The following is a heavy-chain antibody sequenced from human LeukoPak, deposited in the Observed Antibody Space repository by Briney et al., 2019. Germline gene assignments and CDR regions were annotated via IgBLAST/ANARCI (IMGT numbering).Heavy chain of an antibody. CDR3: AREVSEGFDF. J-gene: IGHJ4*02. CDR2: FGTRSTSI. Sequence: PGGSLRLSCTASGFTFSGYSMNWIRQAPGKGLEWVSSFGTRSTSIYHAGSVKGRFAISRDNAKNSLYLQMNSLRSEDTALYYCAREVSEGFDFWGQGTLVTVSS. D-gene: IGHD3-22*01. V-gene: IGHV3-21*01. CDR1: GFTFSGYS.